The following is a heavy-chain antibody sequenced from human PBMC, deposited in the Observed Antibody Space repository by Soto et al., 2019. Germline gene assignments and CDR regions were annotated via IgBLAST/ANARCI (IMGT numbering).Heavy chain of an antibody. CDR1: GFSLSTSGVG. CDR3: AHISRYYYDGSGYDFDY. J-gene: IGHJ4*02. D-gene: IGHD3-22*01. Sequence: VSGPTLVNPTQTLTLTCTFSGFSLSTSGVGVGWIRQPPGKALEWLALIYWDDDKRYSPSLKSRLTITKDTSKNQVVLTMTNMDPVDTATYYCAHISRYYYDGSGYDFDYWGQGTLVTVSS. V-gene: IGHV2-5*02. CDR2: IYWDDDK.